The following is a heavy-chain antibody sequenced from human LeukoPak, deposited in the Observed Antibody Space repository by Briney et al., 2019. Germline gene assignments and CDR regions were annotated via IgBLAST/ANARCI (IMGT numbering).Heavy chain of an antibody. CDR2: IKQDGSEK. CDR1: GFTFSSYW. CDR3: ATSDDSSGSD. J-gene: IGHJ4*02. Sequence: GGSLRPSCAASGFTFSSYWMSWVRQAPGKGLEWVANIKQDGSEKYYVDSAKGRFTISRDNAKNSLYLQMNYLRAEDTALYYCATSDDSSGSDWGQGTLVTVSS. D-gene: IGHD3-22*01. V-gene: IGHV3-7*01.